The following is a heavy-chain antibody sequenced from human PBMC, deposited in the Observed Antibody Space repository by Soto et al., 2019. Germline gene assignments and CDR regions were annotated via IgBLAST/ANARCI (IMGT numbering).Heavy chain of an antibody. Sequence: ASVKVSCKASGYTFTTYGITWVRHAPGQGLEWMGWISAYNGNTNYAQKLQGRVTMTTDTSTSTAYMELRSLRSDDTAVYYCARGIAAWWFDPWGQGTLVTVSS. CDR1: GYTFTTYG. D-gene: IGHD6-25*01. CDR3: ARGIAAWWFDP. CDR2: ISAYNGNT. J-gene: IGHJ5*02. V-gene: IGHV1-18*01.